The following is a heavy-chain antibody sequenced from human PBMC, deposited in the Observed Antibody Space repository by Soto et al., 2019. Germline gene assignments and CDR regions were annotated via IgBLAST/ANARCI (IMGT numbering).Heavy chain of an antibody. CDR3: ARDQGVAAAGITWFDP. D-gene: IGHD6-13*01. J-gene: IGHJ5*02. Sequence: QVQLQESGPGLVKPSETLSLTCTVSGASMNSYHWSWIRQPAGKGLEWIGHIHSSGSTNYNPYLKSRVTTSVDTSKNQFSLRLMSLTAADTAVYYCARDQGVAAAGITWFDPWGKGSLVTVSS. V-gene: IGHV4-4*07. CDR1: GASMNSYH. CDR2: IHSSGST.